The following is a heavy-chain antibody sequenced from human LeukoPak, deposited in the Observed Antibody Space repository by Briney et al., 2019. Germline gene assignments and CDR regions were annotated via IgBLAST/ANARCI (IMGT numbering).Heavy chain of an antibody. CDR2: IIPIFGTA. D-gene: IGHD5-18*01. CDR3: ARVVGYSYGLIDY. V-gene: IGHV1-69*13. Sequence: SVKVSCKASGYTFTSYDINWVRQAPGQGLEWMGGIIPIFGTANYAQKFQGRVTITADESTSTAYMELSSLRSEDTAVYYCARVVGYSYGLIDYWGQGTLVTVSS. CDR1: GYTFTSYD. J-gene: IGHJ4*02.